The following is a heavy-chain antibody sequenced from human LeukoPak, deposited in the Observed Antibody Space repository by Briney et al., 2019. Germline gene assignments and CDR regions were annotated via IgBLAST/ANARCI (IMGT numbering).Heavy chain of an antibody. J-gene: IGHJ6*03. V-gene: IGHV4-59*01. CDR3: ARGGYYMDV. Sequence: PSETLSLTCTVSGDSMSPYYWSWLRLPPGKGLEWIGYIYYTGSTNYNPSLKSRLTISLDTSKNQFSLNLNSVTAADTAMYYCARGGYYMDVWGKGTTVTVSS. CDR1: GDSMSPYY. CDR2: IYYTGST.